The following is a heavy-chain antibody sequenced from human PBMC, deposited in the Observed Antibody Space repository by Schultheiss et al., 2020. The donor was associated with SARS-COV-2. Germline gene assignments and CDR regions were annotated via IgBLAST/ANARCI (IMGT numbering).Heavy chain of an antibody. J-gene: IGHJ4*02. V-gene: IGHV1-2*02. CDR2: INPNSGGT. D-gene: IGHD2-2*01. CDR3: ARGPGYCSSTSCRNFYYFDY. Sequence: ASVKVSCKASGYTFTGYYMHWVRQAPGQGLEWMGWINPNSGGTNYAQKFQGRVTMTRDTSTSTVYMELSSLRSEDTAVYYCARGPGYCSSTSCRNFYYFDYWGQETLVTVSS. CDR1: GYTFTGYY.